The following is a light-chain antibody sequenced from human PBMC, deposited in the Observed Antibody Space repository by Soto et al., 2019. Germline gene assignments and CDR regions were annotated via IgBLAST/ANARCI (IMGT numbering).Light chain of an antibody. CDR1: QSVSSN. V-gene: IGKV3-15*01. J-gene: IGKJ4*01. CDR3: QQYNNWPPLT. Sequence: ILMTQSPSTLSVSPGERATLSCRASQSVSSNLAWYRQKPGQAPRLLIYGASTRATGIPARFSGSGSGTEFTLTISSLQSEDFAVYYCQQYNNWPPLTFGGGTKVDIK. CDR2: GAS.